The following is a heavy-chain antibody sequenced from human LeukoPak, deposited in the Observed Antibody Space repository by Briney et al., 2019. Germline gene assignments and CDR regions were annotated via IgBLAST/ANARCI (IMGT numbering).Heavy chain of an antibody. D-gene: IGHD3-22*01. J-gene: IGHJ1*01. CDR2: IYASGSP. Sequence: SETLSLTCTVSADSISSGSYYWNWIRPPAGKGLDWIGRIYASGSPNSNPSLKSRVTISVNTPKIRFSLRLSAVTATDTAVYYCARFPNYYDSNNIQRWGQGTLVTVSS. CDR1: ADSISSGSYY. V-gene: IGHV4-61*02. CDR3: ARFPNYYDSNNIQR.